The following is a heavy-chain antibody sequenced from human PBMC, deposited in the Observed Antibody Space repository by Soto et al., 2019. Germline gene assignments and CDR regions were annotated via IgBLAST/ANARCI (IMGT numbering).Heavy chain of an antibody. J-gene: IGHJ3*02. Sequence: ESGGGLVKPGGSLRLSCAASGFTFSSYSMNWVRQAPGKGLEWVSSISSSSSYIYYADSVKGRFTISRDNAKNSLYLQMNSLRAEDTAVYYCARDRAVMVRGVMDAFDIWGQGTMVTVSS. CDR2: ISSSSSYI. D-gene: IGHD3-10*01. CDR1: GFTFSSYS. CDR3: ARDRAVMVRGVMDAFDI. V-gene: IGHV3-21*01.